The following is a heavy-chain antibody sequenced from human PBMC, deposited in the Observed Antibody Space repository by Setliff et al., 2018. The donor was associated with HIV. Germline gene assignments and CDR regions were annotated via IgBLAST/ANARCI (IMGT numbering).Heavy chain of an antibody. J-gene: IGHJ4*02. CDR1: GFTFPDSA. CDR2: ISASGGST. CDR3: ARAPGDILTAYFGGLDY. D-gene: IGHD3-9*01. V-gene: IGHV3-23*01. Sequence: GGSLRLSCAASGFTFPDSAMTWVRQAPGKGLEWVSVISASGGSTYYADSVKGRFTISRDNSKNTLYLQMSSLRADDTAVYYCARAPGDILTAYFGGLDYWGQGALVTVSS.